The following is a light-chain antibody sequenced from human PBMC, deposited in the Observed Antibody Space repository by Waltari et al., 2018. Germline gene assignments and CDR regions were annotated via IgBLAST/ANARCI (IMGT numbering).Light chain of an antibody. V-gene: IGKV1-39*01. CDR2: DTS. CDR3: QQSYSLSFT. J-gene: IGKJ3*01. Sequence: IQMTPSSSALSASVGDRVTMTGRASQSISSYLNCYQQKPGKAPKLLIYDTSSLQGGVPSRFSGSGSETDFTLTISSLQPEDFATYFCQQSYSLSFTFGPGTKVDIK. CDR1: QSISSY.